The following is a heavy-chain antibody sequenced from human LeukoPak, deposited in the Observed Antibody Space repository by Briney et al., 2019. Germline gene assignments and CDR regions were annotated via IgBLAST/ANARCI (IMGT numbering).Heavy chain of an antibody. CDR2: IIPILGIA. CDR3: ARGGSYYGSGKDWFDP. D-gene: IGHD3-10*01. J-gene: IGHJ5*02. Sequence: SGKVSCKASGGTFSSYAISWVRQAPGQGLGWMGRIIPILGIANYAQKFQGRVTITADKSTSTAYMELSSLRSEDTAVYYCARGGSYYGSGKDWFDPWGQGTLVTVSS. V-gene: IGHV1-69*04. CDR1: GGTFSSYA.